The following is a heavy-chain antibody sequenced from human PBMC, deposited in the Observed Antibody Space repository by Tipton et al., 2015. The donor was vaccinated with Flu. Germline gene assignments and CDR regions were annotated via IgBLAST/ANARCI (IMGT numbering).Heavy chain of an antibody. Sequence: QLVQSGAEVKRPGASVKVSCKTSGYTFTSLDIHWVRQATGRGLEWMGWMNPNSGISGFAQNFQGRVTMTRNTSITTAYMELSSLTSDDTAVYYCARREPWKYDAFDIWGQGTMVTVSS. J-gene: IGHJ3*02. D-gene: IGHD1-7*01. CDR2: MNPNSGIS. CDR1: GYTFTSLD. CDR3: ARREPWKYDAFDI. V-gene: IGHV1-8*01.